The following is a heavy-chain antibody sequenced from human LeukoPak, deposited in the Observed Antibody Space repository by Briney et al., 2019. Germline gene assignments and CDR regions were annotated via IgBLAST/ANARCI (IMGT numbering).Heavy chain of an antibody. V-gene: IGHV3-33*01. D-gene: IGHD1-26*01. Sequence: GRSLRLSCAASGFTFSGYGMHWVRQAPGKGLGWVAVIWYDGSSKYYADSVKGRFTISRGNPKNTLYLQMNSLRAEDTAVYYCARELPPLVKFYFDHWGQGTLVTVSS. J-gene: IGHJ4*02. CDR3: ARELPPLVKFYFDH. CDR2: IWYDGSSK. CDR1: GFTFSGYG.